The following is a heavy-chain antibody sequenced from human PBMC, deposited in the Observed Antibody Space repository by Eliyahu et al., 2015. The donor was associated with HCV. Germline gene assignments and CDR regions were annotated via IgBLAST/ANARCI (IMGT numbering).Heavy chain of an antibody. D-gene: IGHD2-21*01. Sequence: EVQLVESGGGLVQPGGSLRLSCAASGXPCSSYEFNWVRQGPGGGAGGVSYIGTSGAATLYGDSVRGRVTISRDNTKSSVYLQMNSLRAEDTAVYYCAREMPSCGGDCLDYWGQGTPVTVSS. V-gene: IGHV3-48*03. CDR2: IGTSGAAT. CDR3: AREMPSCGGDCLDY. J-gene: IGHJ4*02. CDR1: GXPCSSYE.